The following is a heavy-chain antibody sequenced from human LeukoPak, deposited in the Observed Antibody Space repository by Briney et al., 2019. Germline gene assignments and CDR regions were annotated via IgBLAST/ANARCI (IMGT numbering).Heavy chain of an antibody. D-gene: IGHD1-26*01. CDR3: AIDVGELLTY. V-gene: IGHV1-24*01. J-gene: IGHJ4*02. CDR1: GYTLTELS. Sequence: VASVKVSCKVSGYTLTELSMYWVRQAPGKGLEWMGGVDPEDGEIIYAQKFQGRVTMTEDTSTDTAYMELSSLRSEDTAVYYCAIDVGELLTYWGQGTLVTVSS. CDR2: VDPEDGEI.